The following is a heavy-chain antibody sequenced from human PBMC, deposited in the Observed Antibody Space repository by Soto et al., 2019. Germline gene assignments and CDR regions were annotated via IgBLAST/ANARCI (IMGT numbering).Heavy chain of an antibody. V-gene: IGHV4-31*03. CDR3: AASCVGCGGFNYYGMDV. J-gene: IGHJ6*02. CDR1: GGSISSGGYY. CDR2: IYYSGST. Sequence: QVQLQESGPGLVKPSQTLSLTCTVSGGSISSGGYYWSWIRQHPGKGLEWIGYIYYSGSTYYNPSFKSRVTISVDTSKNQSSLKLSSVTAADTAVYYCAASCVGCGGFNYYGMDVWGQGTTVTVSS. D-gene: IGHD2-21*01.